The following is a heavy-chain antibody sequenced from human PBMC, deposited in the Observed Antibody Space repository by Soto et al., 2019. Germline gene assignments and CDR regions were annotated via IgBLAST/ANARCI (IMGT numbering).Heavy chain of an antibody. CDR1: GGSISSHY. CDR3: AGADNPYYFDY. Sequence: QVHLQESGPGLVKPSETLSLTCTVSGGSISSHYWSWIRQSPGKGLEWIGYVYYTGDTNYNPSLTSRIAISVDTSKKQFSLRLSSVTAADTAVYYCAGADNPYYFDYWGQGTLVTVSS. V-gene: IGHV4-59*08. CDR2: VYYTGDT. J-gene: IGHJ4*02. D-gene: IGHD1-20*01.